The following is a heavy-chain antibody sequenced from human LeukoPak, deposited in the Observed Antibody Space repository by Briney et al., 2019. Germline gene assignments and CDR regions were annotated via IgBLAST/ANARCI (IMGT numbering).Heavy chain of an antibody. D-gene: IGHD3-3*01. CDR3: ARRSKDFWSGPNGGWFDP. V-gene: IGHV1-8*03. J-gene: IGHJ5*02. Sequence: ASVKVSCKASGYTFTSYDINWVRQATGQGLEWMGWMNPNSGNTGYAQKFQGRVTITRNTSISTAYMELSSLRSEDTAVYYCARRSKDFWSGPNGGWFDPWGQGTLVTVSS. CDR1: GYTFTSYD. CDR2: MNPNSGNT.